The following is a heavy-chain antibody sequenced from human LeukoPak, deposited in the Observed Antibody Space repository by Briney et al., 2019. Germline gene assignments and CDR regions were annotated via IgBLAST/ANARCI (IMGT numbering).Heavy chain of an antibody. CDR2: IWYDGSNK. Sequence: GRSLRLSCAASGFTFSSYGMHWVRQAPGKGLEWVAVIWYDGSNKYYADSLKGRFSVSRDNSKNTVYLQLNSLRPEDTAIYFCAKDRIQLWPRNPPHEIDFWGHGTLVAVSS. CDR1: GFTFSSYG. CDR3: AKDRIQLWPRNPPHEIDF. V-gene: IGHV3-33*06. J-gene: IGHJ4*01. D-gene: IGHD1-1*01.